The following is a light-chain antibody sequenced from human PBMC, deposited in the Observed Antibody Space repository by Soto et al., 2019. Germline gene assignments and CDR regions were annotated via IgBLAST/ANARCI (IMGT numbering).Light chain of an antibody. Sequence: QSVLAHPASVSWSPGHSITISCTGTTSDIAGYNYVSWYQQHPGKAPKLLIYEVTSRASGVSHRFSGSKSGNTASLTISGLQAEDEAEYYCNSYTSASFYVFGTGTKVTVL. CDR1: TSDIAGYNY. V-gene: IGLV2-14*01. CDR2: EVT. CDR3: NSYTSASFYV. J-gene: IGLJ1*01.